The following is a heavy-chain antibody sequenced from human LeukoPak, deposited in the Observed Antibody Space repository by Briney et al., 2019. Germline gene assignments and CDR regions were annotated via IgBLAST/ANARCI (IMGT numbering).Heavy chain of an antibody. V-gene: IGHV3-74*01. CDR3: ARLLDLDY. CDR2: INGDGSST. Sequence: PGGSLRLSCAASGFTFSSYWMHWVRQAPGKGLVWVSRINGDGSSTSYADSVKGRFTISRDNAKNTLYLQMSGLRAEDTAVYYCARLLDLDYWGQGTLVTVSS. J-gene: IGHJ4*02. CDR1: GFTFSSYW. D-gene: IGHD3/OR15-3a*01.